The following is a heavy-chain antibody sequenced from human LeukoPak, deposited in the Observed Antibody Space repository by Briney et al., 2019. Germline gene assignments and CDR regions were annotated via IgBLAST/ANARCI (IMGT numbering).Heavy chain of an antibody. CDR1: GGSISSGSYY. CDR2: IYTSGST. CDR3: ARVGSIVGAPRASLNWFDP. D-gene: IGHD1-26*01. J-gene: IGHJ5*02. Sequence: SQTLSLXCTVSGGSISSGSYYWSWIRQPAGKGPEWIGRIYTSGSTNYNPSLKSRVTISVDTSKNQFSLKLSSVTAADTAVYYCARVGSIVGAPRASLNWFDPWGQGTLVTVSS. V-gene: IGHV4-61*02.